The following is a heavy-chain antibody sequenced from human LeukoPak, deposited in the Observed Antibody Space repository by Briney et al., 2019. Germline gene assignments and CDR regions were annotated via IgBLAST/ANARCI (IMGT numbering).Heavy chain of an antibody. J-gene: IGHJ4*02. CDR1: GGSISSSSYY. Sequence: IPSETLSLTCTVSGGSISSSSYYWGWIRQPPGKGLEWIGNINYSGSTYYNPSLKRRVTISVDTSKNQFSLKLSSVTAADTTVYYCARLPSSGWYWDYWGQGALVTVSS. CDR2: INYSGST. V-gene: IGHV4-39*01. CDR3: ARLPSSGWYWDY. D-gene: IGHD6-19*01.